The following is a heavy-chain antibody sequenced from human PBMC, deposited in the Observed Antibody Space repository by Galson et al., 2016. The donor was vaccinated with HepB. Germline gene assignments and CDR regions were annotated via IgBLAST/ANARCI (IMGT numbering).Heavy chain of an antibody. CDR1: GFTFSNYG. CDR3: ARDGGIPGAAFDI. V-gene: IGHV3-30*03. Sequence: SLRLSCAASGFTFSNYGMHWVRQAPGKGLEWVAVMSVDGSNKYYADSVKGRFIISRDNSKNTLCLQMNSLRAEDTAVYYCARDGGIPGAAFDIWGQGTMVAVSS. D-gene: IGHD3-16*01. J-gene: IGHJ3*02. CDR2: MSVDGSNK.